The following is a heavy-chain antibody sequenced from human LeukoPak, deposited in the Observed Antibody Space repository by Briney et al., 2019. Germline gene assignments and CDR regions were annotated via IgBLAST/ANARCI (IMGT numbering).Heavy chain of an antibody. J-gene: IGHJ4*02. CDR1: GFTFSDQY. V-gene: IGHV3-72*01. CDR3: AQTGGELDY. Sequence: RGSLRLSWAVSGFTFSDQYMDWVRQAPGKGRQWVGWIRTEARSYTTEYAASVKGRFTISRDDSKNSLYLQMNSLKTEDTAVYYCAQTGGELDYWGQGTLVTVS. CDR2: IRTEARSYTT. D-gene: IGHD2-21*01.